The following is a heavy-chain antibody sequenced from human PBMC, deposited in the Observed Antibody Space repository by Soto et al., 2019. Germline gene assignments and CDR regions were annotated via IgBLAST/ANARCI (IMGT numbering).Heavy chain of an antibody. D-gene: IGHD6-13*01. CDR3: ARVIGIAPYYYYYGMDV. CDR1: GGTFSSYA. CDR2: IIPIFGTA. J-gene: IGHJ6*02. Sequence: QVQLVQSGAEVKKPGSSVKVSCKASGGTFSSYAISWVRQAPGQRLEWMGGIIPIFGTANYAQKFQGRVTITADESTSTAYMELSSLRSEDTAVYYCARVIGIAPYYYYYGMDVWGQGTTVTVSS. V-gene: IGHV1-69*01.